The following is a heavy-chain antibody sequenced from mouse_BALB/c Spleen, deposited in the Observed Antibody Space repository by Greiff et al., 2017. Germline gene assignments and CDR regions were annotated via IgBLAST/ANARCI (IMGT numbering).Heavy chain of an antibody. CDR1: GFNIKDYY. Sequence: EVKLVESGAELVRPGALVKLSCKASGFNIKDYYMHWVKQRPEQGLEWIGWIDPENGNTIYDPKFQGKASITADTSSNTAYLQLSSLTSEDTAVYYCARGGSSHQAWFAYWGQGTLGTVSA. CDR2: IDPENGNT. V-gene: IGHV14-1*02. J-gene: IGHJ3*01. CDR3: ARGGSSHQAWFAY. D-gene: IGHD1-1*01.